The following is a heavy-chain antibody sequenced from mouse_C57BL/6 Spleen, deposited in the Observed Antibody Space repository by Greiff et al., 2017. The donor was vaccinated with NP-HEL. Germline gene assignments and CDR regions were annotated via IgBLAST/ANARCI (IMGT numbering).Heavy chain of an antibody. V-gene: IGHV1-50*01. J-gene: IGHJ2*01. Sequence: QVQLQQPGAELVKPGASVKLSCKASGYTFTSYWMQWVKQRPGQGLEWIGEIDPSDSYTNYNQKFKGKATLTVDTSSSTAYMQLSSLTSEDSAVDYCARSLQIYYRDYWGQGTTLTVSS. CDR3: ARSLQIYYRDY. D-gene: IGHD1-1*01. CDR2: IDPSDSYT. CDR1: GYTFTSYW.